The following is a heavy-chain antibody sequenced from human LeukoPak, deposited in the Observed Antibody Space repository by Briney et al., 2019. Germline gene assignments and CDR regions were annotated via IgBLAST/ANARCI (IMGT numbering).Heavy chain of an antibody. V-gene: IGHV3-11*01. CDR2: ISSSGSTI. CDR1: GFTFSDYY. CDR3: ARDGFTYYYDSSGSKTDGYFDY. Sequence: GGPLRLSCAASGFTFSDYYMSWIRQAPGKGLEWVSYISSSGSTIYYADSVKGRFTISRDNAKNSLYLQMNSLRAEDTAVYYCARDGFTYYYDSSGSKTDGYFDYWGQGTLVTVSS. J-gene: IGHJ4*02. D-gene: IGHD3-22*01.